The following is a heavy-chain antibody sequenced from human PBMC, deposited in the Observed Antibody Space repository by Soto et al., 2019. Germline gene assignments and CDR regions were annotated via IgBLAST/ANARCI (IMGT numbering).Heavy chain of an antibody. CDR1: GITFSSYA. Sequence: QVQLVESGGGVVQPGRSLRLSCAASGITFSSYAMHWVRQAPGKGLEWVAVISYDGSNKYYADSVKGRFTISRDNSKNTLYLQMNSLRAEDTAVYYCARGGYCSGGSCFPFADWFDPWGQGTLVTVSS. J-gene: IGHJ5*02. D-gene: IGHD2-15*01. V-gene: IGHV3-30-3*01. CDR2: ISYDGSNK. CDR3: ARGGYCSGGSCFPFADWFDP.